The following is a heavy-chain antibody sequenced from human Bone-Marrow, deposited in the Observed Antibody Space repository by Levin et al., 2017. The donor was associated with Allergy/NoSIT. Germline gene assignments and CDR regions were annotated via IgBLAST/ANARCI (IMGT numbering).Heavy chain of an antibody. CDR3: AKGSRSNPFDY. CDR2: ISYDGSNK. J-gene: IGHJ4*02. CDR1: GFTFNNYG. V-gene: IGHV3-30*18. Sequence: GGSLRLSCAASGFTFNNYGMHWVRQAPGKGLEWVAVISYDGSNKYYADSVKGRFSISRDNSKNTLYLQMNSLTAEDTAVYYCAKGSRSNPFDYWGQGTLVTVSS. D-gene: IGHD2-2*01.